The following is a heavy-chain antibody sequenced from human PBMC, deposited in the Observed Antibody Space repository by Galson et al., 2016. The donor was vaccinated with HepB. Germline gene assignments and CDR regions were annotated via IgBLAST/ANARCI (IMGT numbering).Heavy chain of an antibody. CDR2: IYSAGSA. D-gene: IGHD3-22*01. Sequence: SLRLSCAASGVDVSSNYMGWVRQAPGKGLEWVSIIYSAGSAHKADSVKGRFTITRDNSRNTLYLQMNRLRPDESALYYCARGEGPLIVAVDAFDPWGQGTMVIVSS. CDR3: ARGEGPLIVAVDAFDP. J-gene: IGHJ3*01. V-gene: IGHV3-66*02. CDR1: GVDVSSNY.